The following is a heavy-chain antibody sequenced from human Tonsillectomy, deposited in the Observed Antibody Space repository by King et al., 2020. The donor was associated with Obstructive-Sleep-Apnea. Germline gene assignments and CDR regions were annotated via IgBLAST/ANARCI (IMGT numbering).Heavy chain of an antibody. Sequence: QLVQSGAEVKKPGASVKVSWKASGYTFSNYDINWVRQATGPGLEWMGWMNPNSGNTAYAQKFQGRVTMTRNTSISTAYMELSSLRSEDTAVYYCATGSRTFDIWGQGTMVTVSS. CDR2: MNPNSGNT. J-gene: IGHJ3*02. V-gene: IGHV1-8*01. CDR1: GYTFSNYD. CDR3: ATGSRTFDI. D-gene: IGHD1-14*01.